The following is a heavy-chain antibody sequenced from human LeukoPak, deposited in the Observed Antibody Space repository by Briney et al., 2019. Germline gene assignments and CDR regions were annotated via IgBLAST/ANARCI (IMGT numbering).Heavy chain of an antibody. J-gene: IGHJ3*02. CDR3: ATFQRSSKNAFDI. V-gene: IGHV1-18*01. CDR1: GYTFTSYG. CDR2: ISAYNGNT. Sequence: GESLKISCKASGYTFTSYGISWVRQAPGQGLEWMGWISAYNGNTNYAQKLQGRVTMTTDTSTSTAYMELRSLRSDDTAVYYCATFQRSSKNAFDIWGQGTMVTVSS. D-gene: IGHD5-24*01.